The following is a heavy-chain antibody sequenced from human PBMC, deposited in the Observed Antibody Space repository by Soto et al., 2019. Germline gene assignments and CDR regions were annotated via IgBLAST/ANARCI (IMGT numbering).Heavy chain of an antibody. CDR1: GFTFSSYW. V-gene: IGHV3-74*01. J-gene: IGHJ1*01. D-gene: IGHD3-22*01. Sequence: PGGSLRLSCAASGFTFSSYWMHWVRQAPGKGLVWVPRINSDGSSTSYADSVKGRFTISRDNAKNTLYLQMNSLRAEDTAVYYCARAMYYYDSSGYEYFQHWGQGTLVTVSS. CDR3: ARAMYYYDSSGYEYFQH. CDR2: INSDGSST.